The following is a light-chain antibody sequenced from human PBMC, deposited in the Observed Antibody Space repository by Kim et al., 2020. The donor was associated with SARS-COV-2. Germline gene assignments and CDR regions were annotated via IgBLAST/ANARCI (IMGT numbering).Light chain of an antibody. CDR3: VLYMGSGIWV. V-gene: IGLV8-61*01. CDR2: STN. CDR1: SGSVSTSYY. J-gene: IGLJ3*02. Sequence: TVVTQEPSFSVSPGGTVTLTCGLSSGSVSTSYYPSWYQQTPGQAPRTLIYSTNTRSSGVPDRFSGSILGNKAALTITGAQADDESDYYCVLYMGSGIWVFGGGTKLTV.